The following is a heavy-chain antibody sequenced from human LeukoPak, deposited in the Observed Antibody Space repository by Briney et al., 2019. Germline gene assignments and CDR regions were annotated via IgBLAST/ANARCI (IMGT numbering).Heavy chain of an antibody. CDR3: ATSKAGGY. CDR2: VNQDGTEK. V-gene: IGHV3-7*01. Sequence: GGSLRLSCAASGFTFSRYWMNWVRQAPGQGLEWVSNVNQDGTEKYYVDSVKGRFNISRDNAKNSLYLHMNSLRAEETAVYDCATSKAGGYWGQGTLVIVST. D-gene: IGHD3-10*01. J-gene: IGHJ4*02. CDR1: GFTFSRYW.